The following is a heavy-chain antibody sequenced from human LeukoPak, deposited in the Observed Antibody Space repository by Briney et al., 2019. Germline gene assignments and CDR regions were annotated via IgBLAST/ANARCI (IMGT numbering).Heavy chain of an antibody. D-gene: IGHD3-16*02. Sequence: PGGSLRLSCAASGFTLRNSGRNWVRRAPGKGLEGVSGFTGNGGPTYYADSVKGRFTIYRDNSNNTLYLQTHSLTAEDTAVYECARDLGDRWGLWASYRYPPNHWGQGTPVTVSS. CDR2: FTGNGGPT. CDR1: GFTLRNSG. CDR3: ARDLGDRWGLWASYRYPPNH. J-gene: IGHJ5*02. V-gene: IGHV3-23*01.